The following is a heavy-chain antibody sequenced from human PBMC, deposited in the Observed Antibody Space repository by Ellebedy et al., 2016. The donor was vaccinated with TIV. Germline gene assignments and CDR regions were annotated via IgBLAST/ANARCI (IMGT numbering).Heavy chain of an antibody. D-gene: IGHD2/OR15-2a*01. CDR3: ARTFLSYFFDY. CDR2: IYTDERT. V-gene: IGHV3-66*02. J-gene: IGHJ4*02. Sequence: GGSLRLSCAASTFTVSYNYMNWVRQAPGKGPEWVSGIYTDERTYYADSVKGRFTISRDNSKNTLYLHMDSLRPEDSAVYSCARTFLSYFFDYWGQGTLVSVSS. CDR1: TFTVSYNY.